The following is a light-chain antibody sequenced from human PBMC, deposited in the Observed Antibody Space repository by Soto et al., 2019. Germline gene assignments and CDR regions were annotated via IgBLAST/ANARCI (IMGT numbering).Light chain of an antibody. CDR1: QSISSW. CDR3: QQWYT. J-gene: IGKJ2*01. V-gene: IGKV1-5*01. Sequence: DIQMTQSPSTLSASVGDRVTITCRASQSISSWLAWYQQKPGKAPKLLIYDASSLESGVPSRFSGSGSGTEFTLTISSLQPDDFATYYGQQWYTFGHGTKLEIK. CDR2: DAS.